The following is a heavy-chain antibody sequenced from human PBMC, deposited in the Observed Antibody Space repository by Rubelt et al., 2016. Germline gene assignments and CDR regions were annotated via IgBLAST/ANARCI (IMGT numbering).Heavy chain of an antibody. Sequence: QVQLQQWGAGLLKPSETLSLTCAVYGGSFSGYYWSWIRQPPGKGLEWIGEINHSGSTNYNPSLKSRVTISVDTSKKQFSLKLSAVAAADTAVYYCARAEWLQLFDYWGQGTLVTVSS. CDR2: INHSGST. CDR3: ARAEWLQLFDY. CDR1: GGSFSGYY. J-gene: IGHJ4*02. V-gene: IGHV4-34*01. D-gene: IGHD5-24*01.